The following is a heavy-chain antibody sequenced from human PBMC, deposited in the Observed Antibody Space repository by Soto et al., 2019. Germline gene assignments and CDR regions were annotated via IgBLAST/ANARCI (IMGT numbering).Heavy chain of an antibody. CDR1: GFTFSNAW. CDR2: IKSKTDGGTT. V-gene: IGHV3-15*01. CDR3: TAADDYDDAFDI. D-gene: IGHD4-17*01. Sequence: GGSLRLSCAASGFTFSNAWMSWVRQAPGKGLEWVGRIKSKTDGGTTDYAAPVKGRFTISRDDSKNTLYLQMNSLKTEDTAVYYCTAADDYDDAFDIWGQGTMVTVSS. J-gene: IGHJ3*02.